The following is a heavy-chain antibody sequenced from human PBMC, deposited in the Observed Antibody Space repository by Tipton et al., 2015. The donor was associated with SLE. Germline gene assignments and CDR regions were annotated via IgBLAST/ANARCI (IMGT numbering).Heavy chain of an antibody. Sequence: TLSLTCSVSGGSISGGTHYWSWIRQPAGKGLEWIGHIYTSGSTNYNPSLKSRVTISLDTSKNHFSLKLSSVTAADTAVYYCARLPTGFPNWFDPWGQGTLVTVSS. D-gene: IGHD4-17*01. CDR2: IYTSGST. CDR3: ARLPTGFPNWFDP. CDR1: GGSISGGTHY. J-gene: IGHJ5*02. V-gene: IGHV4-61*09.